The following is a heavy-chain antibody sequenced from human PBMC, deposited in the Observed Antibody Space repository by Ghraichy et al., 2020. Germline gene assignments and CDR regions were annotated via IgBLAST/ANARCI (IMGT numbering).Heavy chain of an antibody. J-gene: IGHJ6*02. V-gene: IGHV5-51*01. Sequence: GESLNISCKGSGYSFTSYWIGWVRQMPGKGLEWMGIIYSGDSDTRYSPSFQGQVTISDDKSSSTAYLQWSSLKASDTAMYYWTRHNYSSEGYYYGMDVWGQGTTVTVSS. CDR1: GYSFTSYW. CDR2: IYSGDSDT. CDR3: TRHNYSSEGYYYGMDV. D-gene: IGHD5-18*01.